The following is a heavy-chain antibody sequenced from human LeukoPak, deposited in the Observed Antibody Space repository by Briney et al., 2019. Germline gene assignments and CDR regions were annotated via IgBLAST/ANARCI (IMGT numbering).Heavy chain of an antibody. CDR1: GFTFSSYW. V-gene: IGHV3-7*01. D-gene: IGHD6-19*01. CDR3: ARTREQWQVLDY. CDR2: IRQDGSEK. Sequence: PGGSLRLSCAASGFTFSSYWMSWVRQAPGKGLEWVANIRQDGSEKYYVDSVKGRFTISRDNAKNSLYLQMNSLRVEDTAVYYCARTREQWQVLDYWGQGTLVTVSS. J-gene: IGHJ4*02.